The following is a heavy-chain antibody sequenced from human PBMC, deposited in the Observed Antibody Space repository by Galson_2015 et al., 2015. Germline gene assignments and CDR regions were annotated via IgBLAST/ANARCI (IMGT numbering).Heavy chain of an antibody. CDR3: ARDQGALYYFDY. J-gene: IGHJ4*02. V-gene: IGHV3-48*02. D-gene: IGHD3-10*01. CDR2: ISSGGTNI. Sequence: SLRLSCAASGFTFSGYSMNWVRQAPGKGLEWVSYISSGGTNIYYADSVKGRFTISRDNAKNSLYLQMNSLRDEGMAVYYCARDQGALYYFDYWGQGTLVTVSS. CDR1: GFTFSGYS.